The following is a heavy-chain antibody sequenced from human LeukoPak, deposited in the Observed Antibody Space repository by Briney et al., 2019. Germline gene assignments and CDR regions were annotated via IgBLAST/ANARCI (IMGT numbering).Heavy chain of an antibody. D-gene: IGHD6-6*01. J-gene: IGHJ5*02. CDR2: INPNSGGT. CDR3: ARGRVIAARTGANWFDP. CDR1: GYTFTGYY. V-gene: IGHV1-2*02. Sequence: GASVKVSCKASGYTFTGYYMHWVRQAPGQGLEWMGWINPNSGGTNYAQKFQGRVTMTRDTSISTAYMELSRLRSDDTAVYYCARGRVIAARTGANWFDPWGQGTLVTVSS.